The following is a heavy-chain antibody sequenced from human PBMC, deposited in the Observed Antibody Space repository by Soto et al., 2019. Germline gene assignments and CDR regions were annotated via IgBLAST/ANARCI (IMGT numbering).Heavy chain of an antibody. Sequence: SETLSLTCTVSGASVSSGSYYWSWIRQPPGKGLEWIGYIYYSGTTNYSPSLKSRVTISVDTSKNQFSLKLSSVTAADTAVYYCARDRCSSTSCYTGCYYGMDVWGQGTTVTVSS. D-gene: IGHD2-2*02. CDR2: IYYSGTT. V-gene: IGHV4-61*01. CDR1: GASVSSGSYY. J-gene: IGHJ6*02. CDR3: ARDRCSSTSCYTGCYYGMDV.